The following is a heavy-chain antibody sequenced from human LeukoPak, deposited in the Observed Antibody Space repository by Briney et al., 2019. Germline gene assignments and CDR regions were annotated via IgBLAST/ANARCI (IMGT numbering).Heavy chain of an antibody. CDR3: ARGRKYNWYDFNLPFDY. D-gene: IGHD1-20*01. Sequence: ASVKVSCKASGYTFTSYDINWVRQATGQGLEWMGWMNPNSGNTGYAQKFQGRVTITRNTSISTAYMELSSLRSEDTAVYYCARGRKYNWYDFNLPFDYWGQGTLVTVSS. J-gene: IGHJ4*02. V-gene: IGHV1-8*03. CDR1: GYTFTSYD. CDR2: MNPNSGNT.